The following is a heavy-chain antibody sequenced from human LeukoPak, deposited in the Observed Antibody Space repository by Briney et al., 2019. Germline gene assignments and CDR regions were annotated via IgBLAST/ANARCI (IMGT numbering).Heavy chain of an antibody. CDR3: ARVGSTGGYNFDY. CDR2: ISSSSSYI. D-gene: IGHD5-24*01. V-gene: IGHV3-21*01. Sequence: GGSLRLSCVGSGFTFSSYSMNWVRQAPGKGLEWVSSISSSSSYIYYADSVKGRFTISRDNAKNSLYLQMNSLRAEDTAVYYCARVGSTGGYNFDYWGQGTLVTVSS. J-gene: IGHJ4*02. CDR1: GFTFSSYS.